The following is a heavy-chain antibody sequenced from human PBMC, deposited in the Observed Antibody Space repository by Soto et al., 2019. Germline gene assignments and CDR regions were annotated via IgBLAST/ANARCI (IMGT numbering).Heavy chain of an antibody. CDR2: INHSGST. V-gene: IGHV4-30-2*01. CDR3: ARVYMVRGTIIRYFDY. D-gene: IGHD3-10*01. J-gene: IGHJ4*02. CDR1: GGSISSGGYS. Sequence: SSETLSLTCAVSGGSISSGGYSWSWVRQPPGKGLEWIGEINHSGSTNYNPSLKSRVTISVDKSKNQFSLKLSSVTAADTAVYYCARVYMVRGTIIRYFDYWGQGTLVTVSS.